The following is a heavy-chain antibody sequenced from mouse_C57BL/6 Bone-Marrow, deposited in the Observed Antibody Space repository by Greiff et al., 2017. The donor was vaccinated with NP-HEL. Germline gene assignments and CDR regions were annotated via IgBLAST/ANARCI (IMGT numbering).Heavy chain of an antibody. CDR3: ARYLFAY. Sequence: EVKLQQSGAELVKPGASVKLSCTASGFNIKDYYMHWVKQRTEQGLEWIGRIDPEDGETKYAPQFQGKATITADTSSNTACLQLSSLTSEDTAVYYCARYLFAYWGQGTLVTVSA. CDR1: GFNIKDYY. CDR2: IDPEDGET. V-gene: IGHV14-2*01. J-gene: IGHJ3*01.